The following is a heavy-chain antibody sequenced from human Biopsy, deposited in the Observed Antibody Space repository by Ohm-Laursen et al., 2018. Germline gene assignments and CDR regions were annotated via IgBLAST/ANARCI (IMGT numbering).Heavy chain of an antibody. J-gene: IGHJ4*02. CDR1: NVSFSSFY. CDR3: AKGYTDYSDSSGFSYYFRY. CDR2: ISHTGST. D-gene: IGHD3-22*01. Sequence: SDTLSLTCAVYNVSFSSFYWSWIRQPPGKGLEWIGEISHTGSTNYNPPLKSRVFMSVDTSRNQFTLNLSSVTAADTAMYYCAKGYTDYSDSSGFSYYFRYWGQGTLVTVSS. V-gene: IGHV4-34*01.